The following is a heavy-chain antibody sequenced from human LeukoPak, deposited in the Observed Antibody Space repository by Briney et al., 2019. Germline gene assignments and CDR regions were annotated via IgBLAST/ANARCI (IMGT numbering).Heavy chain of an antibody. CDR2: IYYGGST. CDR3: ARVIRPGYCSSTSCRGVLWFDP. Sequence: SETLSLTCTVSGGSISSSSYYWGWIRQPPGKGLEWIGTIYYGGSTYYNPSLKSRVTMSVDTSKNQFSLKLSSVTAADTAVYYCARVIRPGYCSSTSCRGVLWFDPWGQGTLVTVSS. CDR1: GGSISSSSYY. V-gene: IGHV4-39*07. J-gene: IGHJ5*02. D-gene: IGHD2-2*03.